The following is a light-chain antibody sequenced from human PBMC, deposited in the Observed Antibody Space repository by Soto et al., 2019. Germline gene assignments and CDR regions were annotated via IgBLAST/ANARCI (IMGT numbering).Light chain of an antibody. Sequence: DIQMTQSPSTLSASVGDRVTITCRAGQRISSWLAWYHQKPGKAPKLLIYDASSLQSGVPSRFSGSGSGTEFTLTISSLQPDDFATYYCQQYNSYPYTFGQGTKLEIK. CDR1: QRISSW. V-gene: IGKV1-5*01. CDR3: QQYNSYPYT. J-gene: IGKJ2*01. CDR2: DAS.